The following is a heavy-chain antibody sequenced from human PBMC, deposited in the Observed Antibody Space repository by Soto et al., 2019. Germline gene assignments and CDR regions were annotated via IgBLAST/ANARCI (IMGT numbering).Heavy chain of an antibody. CDR3: AADQYSSSSPGWFDP. CDR1: GFTFTSSA. CDR2: IVVGSGNT. D-gene: IGHD6-6*01. V-gene: IGHV1-58*01. Sequence: ASVKVSCKASGFTFTSSAVQWVRQARGQRLEWIGWIVVGSGNTNYAQKFQERVTITRDMSTSTAYMELSSLRSEDTAVYYCAADQYSSSSPGWFDPWGQGTLVIVSS. J-gene: IGHJ5*02.